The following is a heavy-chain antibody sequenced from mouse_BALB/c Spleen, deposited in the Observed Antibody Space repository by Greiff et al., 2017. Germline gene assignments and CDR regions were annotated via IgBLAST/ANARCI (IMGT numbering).Heavy chain of an antibody. J-gene: IGHJ4*01. Sequence: EVQLVESGGGLVKLGGSLKLSCAASGFTFSSYYMSWVRQTPEKRLELVAAINSNGGSTYYPDTVKGRFTISRDNAKNTLYLQMSSLKSEDTALYYCARRVTTGRGAMDYWGQGTSVTVSS. D-gene: IGHD1-1*01. CDR3: ARRVTTGRGAMDY. V-gene: IGHV5-6-2*01. CDR1: GFTFSSYY. CDR2: INSNGGST.